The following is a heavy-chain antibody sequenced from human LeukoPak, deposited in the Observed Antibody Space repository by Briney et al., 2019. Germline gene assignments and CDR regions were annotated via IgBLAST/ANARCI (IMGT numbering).Heavy chain of an antibody. CDR3: AKRAVGAAYYFDY. Sequence: PGGSLRLSCAASGFXFSSYVISWVRQAPGKGLEWVSYISSSGDSTHYADSVKGRFTISRDNSKNTLFLQMNSLRAEDTAVYYCAKRAVGAAYYFDYWGQGTLVTVSS. CDR1: GFXFSSYV. CDR2: ISSSGDST. J-gene: IGHJ4*02. D-gene: IGHD2-15*01. V-gene: IGHV3-23*01.